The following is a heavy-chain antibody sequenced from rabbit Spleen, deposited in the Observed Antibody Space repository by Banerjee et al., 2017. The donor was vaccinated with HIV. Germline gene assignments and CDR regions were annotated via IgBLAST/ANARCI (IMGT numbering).Heavy chain of an antibody. CDR3: ARDSGTYDYIDVYFNL. J-gene: IGHJ4*01. Sequence: QSLEESGGDLVKPGASLTLTCTASGFSFSRSYDMCWVRQAPGKGLEWIGCIYTGNGHTHYASWAKGRFTISITSSTTVTLQMTGLTVADTATYFCARDSGTYDYIDVYFNLWGPGTLVTVS. CDR2: IYTGNGHT. D-gene: IGHD6-1*01. V-gene: IGHV1S40*01. CDR1: GFSFSRSYD.